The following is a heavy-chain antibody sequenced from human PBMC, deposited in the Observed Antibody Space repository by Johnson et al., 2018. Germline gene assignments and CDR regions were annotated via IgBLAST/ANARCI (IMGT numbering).Heavy chain of an antibody. J-gene: IGHJ3*02. CDR3: GSLDASDI. CDR1: GFTLRDYY. CDR2: SRNKANSYTT. V-gene: IGHV3-72*01. Sequence: VQLVESGGGLVQXGGSLRLXCSASGFTLRDYYIDWVRQAPGKGLEWFGRSRNKANSYTTEYAASVKGRFTLSRDDAKNSVHLQMNSLKTEDTAVYYCGSLDASDIWGQGTMVTVSS.